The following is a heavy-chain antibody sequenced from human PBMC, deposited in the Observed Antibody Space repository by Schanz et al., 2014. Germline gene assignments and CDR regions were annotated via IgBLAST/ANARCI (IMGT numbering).Heavy chain of an antibody. D-gene: IGHD4-17*01. CDR3: ARDPYGKNSGDFDY. CDR1: GYSFNLFG. Sequence: QVQLVQSGAEVQKPGASVMLSCKTSGYSFNLFGVSWVRQAPGQGLEWMGWISAYNGNMNYAPKFQGRVTMTRDTSISTAYMELSGLTSDDTAVYFCARDPYGKNSGDFDYWGQGTLVTVSS. V-gene: IGHV1-18*04. CDR2: ISAYNGNM. J-gene: IGHJ4*02.